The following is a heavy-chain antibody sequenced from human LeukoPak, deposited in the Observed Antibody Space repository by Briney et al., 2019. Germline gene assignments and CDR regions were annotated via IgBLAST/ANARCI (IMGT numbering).Heavy chain of an antibody. Sequence: PGGSLRLSCVAAGFTFSDRYMSWIRQAPGKGMEWVAYISPSADNIHYADSVKGRFTISRDNSKNTLYLQMGSLRAEDMAVYYCASSTGEVRGVSPIYYYYYYMDVWGKGTTVTISS. D-gene: IGHD3-10*01. V-gene: IGHV3-11*04. CDR1: GFTFSDRY. CDR3: ASSTGEVRGVSPIYYYYYYMDV. CDR2: ISPSADNI. J-gene: IGHJ6*03.